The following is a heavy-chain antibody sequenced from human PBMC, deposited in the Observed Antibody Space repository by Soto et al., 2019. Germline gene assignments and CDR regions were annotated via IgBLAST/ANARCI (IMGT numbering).Heavy chain of an antibody. CDR2: ISAHNGNT. Sequence: QVHLVQSGAEVKKPGASVKVSCKGSGYAFTTYGITWVRQAPGQGLEWMGWISAHNGNTNYAQKLQGRVTVTRDTSTSPAYMELRSLRSDDTAVQYCARGRYGDYWGQGALVTVSS. J-gene: IGHJ4*02. CDR1: GYAFTTYG. V-gene: IGHV1-18*01. CDR3: ARGRYGDY. D-gene: IGHD1-1*01.